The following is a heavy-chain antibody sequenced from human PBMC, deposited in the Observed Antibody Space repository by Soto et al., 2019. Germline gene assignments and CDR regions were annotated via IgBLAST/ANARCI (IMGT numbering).Heavy chain of an antibody. V-gene: IGHV3-23*01. J-gene: IGHJ4*03. CDR2: IPGGGFTT. Sequence: PGGSLRLSCAASGFTFSTYAMSWVRQAPGKGLQWVSTIPGGGFTTFYADSVKGRFTISRDNSKNTLYLQINSLRADDTAVYYCAKGRGSSYPSWHSDNWGHGTLVTVSS. CDR3: AKGRGSSYPSWHSDN. CDR1: GFTFSTYA. D-gene: IGHD6-6*01.